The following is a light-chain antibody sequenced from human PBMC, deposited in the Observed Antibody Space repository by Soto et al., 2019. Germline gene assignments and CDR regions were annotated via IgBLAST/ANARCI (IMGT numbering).Light chain of an antibody. J-gene: IGKJ5*01. CDR1: QSVSSSY. CDR3: QQRSNWPTIT. Sequence: EIVCTQSPGTLSLSPGERATLSCRASQSVSSSYLAWYQQRPGQAPRLLIYGASSRATGIPDRFSGSGSGTDFTLTISSQETEDFAVYYCQQRSNWPTITVGKGTRREIK. CDR2: GAS. V-gene: IGKV3D-20*02.